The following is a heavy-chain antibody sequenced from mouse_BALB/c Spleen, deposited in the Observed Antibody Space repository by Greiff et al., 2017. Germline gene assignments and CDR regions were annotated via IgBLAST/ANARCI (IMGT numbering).Heavy chain of an antibody. CDR3: ARGGTTAPFDY. J-gene: IGHJ2*01. CDR2: ISSGGST. CDR1: GFTFSSYA. V-gene: IGHV5-6-5*01. D-gene: IGHD1-2*01. Sequence: EVQLVESGGGLVKPGGSLKLSCAASGFTFSSYAMSWVRQTPEKRLEWVASISSGGSTYYPDSVMGRFTISRDNARNILYLQMSSLRSEDTAMYYCARGGTTAPFDYWGQGTTLTVSS.